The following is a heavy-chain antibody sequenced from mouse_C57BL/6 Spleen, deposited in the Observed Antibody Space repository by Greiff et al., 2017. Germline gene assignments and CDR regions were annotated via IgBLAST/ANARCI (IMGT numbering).Heavy chain of an antibody. CDR2: IYPRSGNT. CDR1: GYTFTSYG. Sequence: VQLQQSGAELARPGASVKLSCKASGYTFTSYGISWVKQRTGQGLEWIGEIYPRSGNTYYNEKLKGKATLTADKSSSTAYMELRSLTSEDSAVYFCAREDSNSWYFDVWGTGTTVTVSS. V-gene: IGHV1-81*01. J-gene: IGHJ1*03. D-gene: IGHD2-5*01. CDR3: AREDSNSWYFDV.